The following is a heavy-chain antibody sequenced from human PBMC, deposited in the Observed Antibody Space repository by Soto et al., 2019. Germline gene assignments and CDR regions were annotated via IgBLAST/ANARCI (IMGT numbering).Heavy chain of an antibody. D-gene: IGHD2-15*01. V-gene: IGHV2-5*01. CDR2: IYWNDDK. CDR1: GFSLSTSGVG. CDR3: AHGGYGSGGSCYSLGGFDY. Sequence: QITLKDSGPPLVKPTQTLTLTCTFSGFSLSTSGVGVGWIRQPPGKALEWLALIYWNDDKRYSPSLKSRLTITKYPSKNPVVLTMTNMDPVDTATYYCAHGGYGSGGSCYSLGGFDYWGQGTLVTVSS. J-gene: IGHJ4*02.